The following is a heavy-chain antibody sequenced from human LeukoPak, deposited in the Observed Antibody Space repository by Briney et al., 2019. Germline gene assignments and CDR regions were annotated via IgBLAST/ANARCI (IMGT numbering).Heavy chain of an antibody. CDR3: AKGVLYSSSWYNALDY. Sequence: GGSLRLSCAASGFTFSSYAMTRVRQAPGKGLEWVSAISGSGANTYYADSVKGRFTISRDNSKNTLYLQMNSLRAEDTAVYYCAKGVLYSSSWYNALDYWGQGTLVTVSS. D-gene: IGHD6-13*01. J-gene: IGHJ4*02. V-gene: IGHV3-23*01. CDR2: ISGSGANT. CDR1: GFTFSSYA.